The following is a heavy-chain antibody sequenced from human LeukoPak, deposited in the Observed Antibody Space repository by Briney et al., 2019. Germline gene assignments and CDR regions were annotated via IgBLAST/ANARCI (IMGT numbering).Heavy chain of an antibody. J-gene: IGHJ4*02. CDR1: GFPVSTNY. V-gene: IGHV3-53*01. D-gene: IGHD3-22*01. CDR3: ARDKAYKIVVADVDY. Sequence: GGSLRLSCAASGFPVSTNYMNWVRQAPGKGPEWGSVIYSGGSTYYADSVKGRFTISRGNSENTLYLQMNSLRAEDTAVYYCARDKAYKIVVADVDYWGQGTLVTVSS. CDR2: IYSGGST.